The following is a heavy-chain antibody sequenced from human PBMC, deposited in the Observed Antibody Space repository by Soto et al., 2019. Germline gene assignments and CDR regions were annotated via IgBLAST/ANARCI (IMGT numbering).Heavy chain of an antibody. CDR2: IYDSWST. CDR1: GGSISSGGFY. V-gene: IGHV4-31*03. CDR3: ARNGYTYGMDV. D-gene: IGHD5-18*01. J-gene: IGHJ6*02. Sequence: SETLSLTCTVSGGSISSGGFYWCWVRQLPGKGLEWIAYIYDSWSTYYNPSLKSRVTISMDTSSNQFSLDLRSVTAADTAVYYCARNGYTYGMDVWGQGTTVTVSS.